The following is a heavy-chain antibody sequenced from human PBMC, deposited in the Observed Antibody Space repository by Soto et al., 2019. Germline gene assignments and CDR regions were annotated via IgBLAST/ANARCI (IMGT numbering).Heavy chain of an antibody. D-gene: IGHD2-2*02. V-gene: IGHV3-23*01. Sequence: EVQLLESGGGLVQPGGSLRLSCATSGFIFSAYAMTWVRQAPGRGLEWVSTISGTDGKTFYADSVKGRFSISRDTSTNTLYLHMNSLRAEDTAVYYCAKWPYLDFWGQGTRVTVSS. CDR2: ISGTDGKT. CDR3: AKWPYLDF. J-gene: IGHJ1*01. CDR1: GFIFSAYA.